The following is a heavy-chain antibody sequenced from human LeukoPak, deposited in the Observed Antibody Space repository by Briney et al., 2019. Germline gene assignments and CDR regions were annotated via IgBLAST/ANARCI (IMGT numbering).Heavy chain of an antibody. CDR2: IYPGDSET. V-gene: IGHV5-51*01. CDR3: ARRRAASTTYHYSMDF. J-gene: IGHJ6*02. CDR1: GYSFTSYW. D-gene: IGHD5-12*01. Sequence: GESLKISCKGSGYSFTSYWIGWVRQMPGKGLEWMGIIYPGDSETRYSPSFQGQVTISVDKSISTAYLQWRSLKASDTAMYYCARRRAASTTYHYSMDFWGHGTTVIVSS.